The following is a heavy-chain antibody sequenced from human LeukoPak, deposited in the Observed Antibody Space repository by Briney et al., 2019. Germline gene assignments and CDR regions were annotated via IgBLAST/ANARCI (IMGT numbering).Heavy chain of an antibody. V-gene: IGHV1-2*06. Sequence: ASVNVSCKASGYTFIGYHMHWVRQAPGQGLEWMGRINPNSGDTNYAQKFQGRVTMTGDTSISTAYMELSRLRFDDTAVYYCARDYCSSTSCLFDYWGQGTLVTVSS. J-gene: IGHJ4*02. CDR3: ARDYCSSTSCLFDY. D-gene: IGHD2-2*01. CDR1: GYTFIGYH. CDR2: INPNSGDT.